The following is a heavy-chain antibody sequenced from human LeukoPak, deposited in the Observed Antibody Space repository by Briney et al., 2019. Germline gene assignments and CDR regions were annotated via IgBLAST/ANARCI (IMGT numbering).Heavy chain of an antibody. Sequence: SETLSLTCTVSGGSISSYYWSWIRQPPGKGLEWIGYIYYSGSTNYNPSLKSRVTISVDTSKNQFSLKLSSVTAADTAVYYCAGSIAASFDYWGQGTLVTASS. CDR1: GGSISSYY. D-gene: IGHD6-6*01. CDR3: AGSIAASFDY. J-gene: IGHJ4*02. CDR2: IYYSGST. V-gene: IGHV4-59*01.